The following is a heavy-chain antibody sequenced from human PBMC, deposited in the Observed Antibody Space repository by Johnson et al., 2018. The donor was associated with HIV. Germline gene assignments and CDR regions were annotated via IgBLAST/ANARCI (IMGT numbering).Heavy chain of an antibody. CDR3: ARFVKFNWSFAAFDI. Sequence: QVQVLESGGGVVQPGRSLRLSCAASGFTFSSYAMNWVRQAPGKGLEWVAVISYDGSNKYYEDSVKGRFTISRDNSKNTLYLQMSSLRAEDTAFYYCARFVKFNWSFAAFDIWSQGTMVTVPS. D-gene: IGHD1-26*01. CDR2: ISYDGSNK. CDR1: GFTFSSYA. V-gene: IGHV3-30-3*01. J-gene: IGHJ3*02.